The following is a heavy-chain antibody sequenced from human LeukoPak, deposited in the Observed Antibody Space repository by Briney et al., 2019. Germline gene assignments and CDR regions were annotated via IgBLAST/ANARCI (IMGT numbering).Heavy chain of an antibody. D-gene: IGHD5-12*01. Sequence: SETLSLTCAVYGGSFSGYYWSWIRQPPGKGLEWIGEINHSGSANYNPSLKSRAFMSVDTSKNQFSLRLTSVRVADTAVYLCAKYRYGYRGMDSWGQGTQVTVSS. J-gene: IGHJ4*02. V-gene: IGHV4-34*01. CDR1: GGSFSGYY. CDR2: INHSGSA. CDR3: AKYRYGYRGMDS.